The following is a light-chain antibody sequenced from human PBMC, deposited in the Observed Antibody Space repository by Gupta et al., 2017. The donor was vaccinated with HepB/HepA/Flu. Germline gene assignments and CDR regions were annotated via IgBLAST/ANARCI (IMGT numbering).Light chain of an antibody. CDR1: QSISSN. CDR2: AAS. V-gene: IGKV1-39*01. J-gene: IGKJ1*01. CDR3: QQRDSTPMT. Sequence: DIQMTQSPSSLSASVGDRVTITCRASQSISSNLNWYQQKPGKAPKLLINAASSLKSGVPSRFSGSGSGTDFTLTISRLQPEDFPTYYCQQRDSTPMTFGQGTKVEAK.